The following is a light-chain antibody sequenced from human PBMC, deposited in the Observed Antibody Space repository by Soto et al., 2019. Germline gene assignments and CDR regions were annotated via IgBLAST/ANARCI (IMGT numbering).Light chain of an antibody. J-gene: IGLJ2*01. CDR1: NYNIGSNY. CDR3: AAWDDRLTAVV. V-gene: IGLV1-47*01. Sequence: QSVVTQPPSASGTPGQRVTISCSGSNYNIGSNYVYWYQQLPGTAPKLLIYRDDQRPAGVPDRFSGSRSGSSASLAFSGLRAEDEADYHCAAWDDRLTAVVFGGGTKLTVL. CDR2: RDD.